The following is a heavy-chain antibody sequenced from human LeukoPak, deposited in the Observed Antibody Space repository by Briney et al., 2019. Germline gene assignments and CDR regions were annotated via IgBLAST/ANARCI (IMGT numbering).Heavy chain of an antibody. CDR2: INSDGSST. CDR3: ARGYSYGYYFDY. D-gene: IGHD5-18*01. CDR1: GFTFSSSW. Sequence: GGSLRLSCAASGFTFSSSWMHWVRQAPEKGLVWVSRINSDGSSTSYADSVKGRFTISRDNSKNTLYLQMNSLRAEDTAVYYCARGYSYGYYFDYWGQGTLVTVSS. V-gene: IGHV3-74*01. J-gene: IGHJ4*02.